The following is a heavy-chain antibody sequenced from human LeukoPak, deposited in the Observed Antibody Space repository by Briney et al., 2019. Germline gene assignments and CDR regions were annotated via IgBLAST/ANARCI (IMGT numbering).Heavy chain of an antibody. J-gene: IGHJ5*02. V-gene: IGHV4-30-4*01. Sequence: SETLSLTCTVSGGSISNGDYYWSWIRQPPGKGLEWIGYIYYSGSTYYNPSLKSRVTISVDTSKNQFSLKLSSVTAADTAVYYCARGQQLIRFDPWGQGTLVTVSS. D-gene: IGHD6-13*01. CDR1: GGSISNGDYY. CDR2: IYYSGST. CDR3: ARGQQLIRFDP.